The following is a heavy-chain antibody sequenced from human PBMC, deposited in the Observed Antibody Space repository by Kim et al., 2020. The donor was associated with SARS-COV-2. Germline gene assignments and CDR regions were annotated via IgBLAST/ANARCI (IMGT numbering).Heavy chain of an antibody. CDR1: GGSISSYD. Sequence: SETLSLTCTVSGGSISSYDWNWVRQPPGKGLEWIGHLYHTGISDYNPSLKSRVMIPVDTAKNQFSLKLTSVTAADTAVYYCASGSTFHNFWTGYYTPWFDPWGQGALVTVTS. D-gene: IGHD3-3*01. CDR2: LYHTGIS. CDR3: ASGSTFHNFWTGYYTPWFDP. V-gene: IGHV4-59*01. J-gene: IGHJ5*02.